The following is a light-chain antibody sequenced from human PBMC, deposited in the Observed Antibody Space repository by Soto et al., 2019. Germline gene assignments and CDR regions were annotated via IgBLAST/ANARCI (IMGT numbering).Light chain of an antibody. CDR2: DAS. CDR3: QQYNSYST. J-gene: IGKJ1*01. CDR1: QTISSW. V-gene: IGKV1-5*01. Sequence: DIQMTQSPSTLPASVGDRVTITCRASQTISSWLAWYQQKPGKAPNLLIYDASRLEGWVPLRFSGSGSGTEFTLTISGLQRDDFATYYCQQYNSYSTFGQGTKVDIK.